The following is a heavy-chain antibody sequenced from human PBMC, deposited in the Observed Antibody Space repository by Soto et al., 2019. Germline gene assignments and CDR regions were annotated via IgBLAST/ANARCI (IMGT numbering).Heavy chain of an antibody. J-gene: IGHJ6*02. D-gene: IGHD2-15*01. CDR3: AAGYCSGGNCYDYYYYGVDV. CDR1: GLTFANSA. CDR2: IVGGSGST. Sequence: ASVKVSCKASGLTFANSAVQWVRQARGQGLEWKRWIVGGSGSTNYAQKFQTRVTITRDMSTSTAYMDLSSLSSEDTAVYYCAAGYCSGGNCYDYYYYGVDVWGQGTTVTVSS. V-gene: IGHV1-58*01.